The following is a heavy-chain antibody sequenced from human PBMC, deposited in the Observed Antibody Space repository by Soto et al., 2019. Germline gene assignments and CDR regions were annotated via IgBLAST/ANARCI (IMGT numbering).Heavy chain of an antibody. J-gene: IGHJ4*02. CDR3: ARLGGQQQLVLDY. D-gene: IGHD6-13*01. Sequence: SETLSLTCTVSGGSISSSSYYWGWIRQPPGKGLEWIGSIYYSGSTYYNPYHKSRVTLSVNTSKTQFSRRLSSVTAADTAVYYCARLGGQQQLVLDYWGQGTLVTVSS. CDR2: IYYSGST. V-gene: IGHV4-39*01. CDR1: GGSISSSSYY.